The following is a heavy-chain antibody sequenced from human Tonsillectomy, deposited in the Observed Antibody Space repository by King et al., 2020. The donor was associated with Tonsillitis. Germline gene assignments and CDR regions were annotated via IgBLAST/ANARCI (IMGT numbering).Heavy chain of an antibody. CDR2: ISYDGSNK. V-gene: IGHV3-30*18. J-gene: IGHJ4*02. CDR3: AKDRDAYISYYFDY. CDR1: GFTFSSYG. Sequence: VQLVESGGGVVQPGRSLRLSCAASGFTFSSYGMHWVRQAPGKGLEGVALISYDGSNKYYGDSGKGRFTISRDNSKNTLYLRMNSLRAEDTAVYYCAKDRDAYISYYFDYWGQGTLVTVSS. D-gene: IGHD5-24*01.